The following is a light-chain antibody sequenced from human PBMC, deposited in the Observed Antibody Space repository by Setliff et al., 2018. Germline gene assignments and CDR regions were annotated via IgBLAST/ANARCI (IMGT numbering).Light chain of an antibody. CDR1: SSDVGGYNY. Sequence: QSVLAQPASVSGSPGQSITISCTGTSSDVGGYNYVSWYQQHPGEAPKLMIYDVSKRPSGVSNRFSGSKSGNTASLTISGLQAEDEADYYCSSYTSSSTPYVFGTGTKVTVL. V-gene: IGLV2-14*01. CDR3: SSYTSSSTPYV. CDR2: DVS. J-gene: IGLJ1*01.